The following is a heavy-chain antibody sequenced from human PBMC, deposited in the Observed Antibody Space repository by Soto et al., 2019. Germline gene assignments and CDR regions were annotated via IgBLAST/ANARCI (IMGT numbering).Heavy chain of an antibody. D-gene: IGHD1-26*01. V-gene: IGHV3-33*01. CDR3: ARDLGVGAAVGAFDI. J-gene: IGHJ3*02. Sequence: SLMLSCAPSGFTFSHYSMHPVRHAPGKGLEWVAVIWYDGSNKYYANSLKGGFTISRDNSKSTLYLQRHSLRDEDTAVYYCARDLGVGAAVGAFDIWGQGTMVTVPS. CDR2: IWYDGSNK. CDR1: GFTFSHYS.